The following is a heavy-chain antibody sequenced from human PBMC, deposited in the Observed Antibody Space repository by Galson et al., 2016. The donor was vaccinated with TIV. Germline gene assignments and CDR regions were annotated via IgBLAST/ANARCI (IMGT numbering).Heavy chain of an antibody. J-gene: IGHJ4*02. CDR3: AKIDSSGYNYGGRFVY. Sequence: SLRLSCAASGFTFSSFAMTWVRQAPGKGLEWVSRISAGGSRTDYADSVKGRFTISRDNPKNTLYLQMSSLRADDTAVYFCAKIDSSGYNYGGRFVYWGQGTLVTVSS. CDR2: ISAGGSRT. D-gene: IGHD3-22*01. V-gene: IGHV3-23*01. CDR1: GFTFSSFA.